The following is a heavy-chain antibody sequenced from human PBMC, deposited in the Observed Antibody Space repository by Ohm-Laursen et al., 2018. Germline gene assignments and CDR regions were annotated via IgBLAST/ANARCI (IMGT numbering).Heavy chain of an antibody. CDR1: GFTFSSYG. CDR3: AKGVRDWYYFDY. Sequence: SLRLSCAAFGFTFSSYGMHWVRQAPGKGLEWVAVIWYDGSNKYYADSVKGRFTISRDNSQNTLFLQMNSLRAEDTAVYYCAKGVRDWYYFDYWGQGTLVTVSS. V-gene: IGHV3-33*06. CDR2: IWYDGSNK. D-gene: IGHD3/OR15-3a*01. J-gene: IGHJ4*02.